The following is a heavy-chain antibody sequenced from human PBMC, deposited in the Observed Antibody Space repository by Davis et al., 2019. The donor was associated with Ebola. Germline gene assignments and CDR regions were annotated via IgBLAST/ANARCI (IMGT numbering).Heavy chain of an antibody. V-gene: IGHV3-30-3*01. CDR1: GFTFSSYA. D-gene: IGHD3-22*01. CDR2: ISYDGSNK. CDR3: AKDYYDSSGYYSKAFPADY. J-gene: IGHJ4*02. Sequence: PGGSLRLSCAASGFTFSSYAMHWVRQAPGKGLEWVAVISYDGSNKYYADSVKGRFTISRDNSKNTLYLQMNSLRAEDTAVYYCAKDYYDSSGYYSKAFPADYWGQGTLVTVSS.